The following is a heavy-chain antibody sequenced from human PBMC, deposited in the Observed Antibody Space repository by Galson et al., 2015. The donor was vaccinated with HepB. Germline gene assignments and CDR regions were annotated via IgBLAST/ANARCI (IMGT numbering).Heavy chain of an antibody. CDR3: ARHFDSGYARIDP. J-gene: IGHJ5*02. V-gene: IGHV5-10-1*01. D-gene: IGHD5-12*01. CDR2: INPSDSYA. CDR1: GYNFTTYW. Sequence: QSGAEVKKPGESLRISCKGSGYNFTTYWVSWVRQMPGTGLEWMGRINPSDSYAIHMPSFQSHVTISADKSISTAYLQWSSLRASDTAMYYCARHFDSGYARIDPWGQGTLVTVSS.